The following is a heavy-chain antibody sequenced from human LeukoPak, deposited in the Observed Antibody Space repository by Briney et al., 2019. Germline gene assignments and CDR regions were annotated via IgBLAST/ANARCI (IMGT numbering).Heavy chain of an antibody. CDR3: ARIGGSGSYPYFDY. J-gene: IGHJ4*02. CDR1: GFTLSDYY. D-gene: IGHD3-10*01. CDR2: ISSSGSTM. V-gene: IGHV3-11*04. Sequence: PGGSLRLSCAASGFTLSDYYMSWIRQAPGKGLEWVSYISSSGSTMYYADSVKGRFTISRDNAKNSLYLQMNSLRAEDTAVYYCARIGGSGSYPYFDYWGQGTLVTVSS.